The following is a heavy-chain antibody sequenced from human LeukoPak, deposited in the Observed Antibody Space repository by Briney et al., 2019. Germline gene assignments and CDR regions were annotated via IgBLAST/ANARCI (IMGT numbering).Heavy chain of an antibody. D-gene: IGHD6-19*01. V-gene: IGHV3-53*01. CDR2: IYGGGST. CDR3: ATWPGGWYGEDS. J-gene: IGHJ4*02. CDR1: GFTFGDYA. Sequence: GGSLRLSCTASGFTFGDYAMSWVRQAPGKGLEWVSVIYGGGSTYYADFVKGRFTISRDTSKNTLHLQMNSLRAEDTAVYYCATWPGGWYGEDSWGQGTLVTVSS.